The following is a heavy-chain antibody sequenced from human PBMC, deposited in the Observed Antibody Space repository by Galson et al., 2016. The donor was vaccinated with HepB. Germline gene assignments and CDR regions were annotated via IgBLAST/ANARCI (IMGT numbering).Heavy chain of an antibody. CDR1: GGSIGSSSYY. Sequence: SETLSLTCSVSGGSIGSSSYYWGWIRQPPGKGLEWIGNIYYTGDTYYNPSLKSRVTISLDTSKKQFSLKLNSVTAADTAVYYCARLGHEDVFDIWGQGTTVTVSS. V-gene: IGHV4-39*01. CDR2: IYYTGDT. J-gene: IGHJ3*02. D-gene: IGHD3-16*01. CDR3: ARLGHEDVFDI.